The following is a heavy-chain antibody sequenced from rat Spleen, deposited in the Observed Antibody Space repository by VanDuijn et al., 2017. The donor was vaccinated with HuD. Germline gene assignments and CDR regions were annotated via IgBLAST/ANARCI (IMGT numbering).Heavy chain of an antibody. CDR2: KNGTGIT. D-gene: IGHD1-2*01. J-gene: IGHJ4*01. Sequence: EVRLQESGPGLVKPSQSLSLTCSVTDYSITSSYGWSWIRRFPGNKLEWMGYKNGTGITNYNPSLKSRISITRDTSKNQFFLQVNSVTTEDTATYYCTTDNYSSYTGYVMDAWGQGASVTVSS. CDR3: TTDNYSSYTGYVMDA. CDR1: DYSITSSYG. V-gene: IGHV3-3*01.